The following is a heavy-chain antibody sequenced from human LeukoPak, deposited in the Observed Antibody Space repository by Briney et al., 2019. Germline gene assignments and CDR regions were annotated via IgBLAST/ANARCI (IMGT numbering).Heavy chain of an antibody. J-gene: IGHJ4*02. V-gene: IGHV1-69*05. CDR1: GGTFSSYA. Sequence: ASVKVSCKASGGTFSSYAISWVRQAPGQGLEWMGGIIPIFGTANYAQKFQCRVTITTDESTSTAYMELSSLRSEDTAVYYCARVTYDYGDQGGYWGQGTLVTVSS. CDR2: IIPIFGTA. CDR3: ARVTYDYGDQGGY. D-gene: IGHD4-17*01.